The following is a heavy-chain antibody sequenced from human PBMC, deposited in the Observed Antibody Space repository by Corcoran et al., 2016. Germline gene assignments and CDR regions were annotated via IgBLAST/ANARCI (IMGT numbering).Heavy chain of an antibody. CDR3: AKVGYSYGDY. J-gene: IGHJ4*02. Sequence: QVQLVESGGGVVQPGRSLRLSCAASGFTFSSYGMHWVRQAPGKGLEWVAVISYDGSNKYYADSVKGRFTISRDNSKNTLYLQMNSLGAEDTAVYYCAKVGYSYGDYWGQGTLVTVSS. V-gene: IGHV3-30*18. CDR1: GFTFSSYG. CDR2: ISYDGSNK. D-gene: IGHD5-18*01.